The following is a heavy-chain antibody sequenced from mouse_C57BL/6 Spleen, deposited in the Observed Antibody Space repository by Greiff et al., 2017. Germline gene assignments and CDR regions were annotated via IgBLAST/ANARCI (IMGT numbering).Heavy chain of an antibody. V-gene: IGHV1-15*01. CDR1: GYTFTDYE. D-gene: IGHD1-1*01. J-gene: IGHJ4*01. Sequence: VQLQQSGAELVRPGASVTLSCKASGYTFTDYEMHWVKQTPVHGLEWIGAIDPETGGTAYNQKFKGKAILTADKSSSTAYMELRSLTSEDSAVYYCTRREYYGSCYYAMDDWGQGTSVTVSS. CDR3: TRREYYGSCYYAMDD. CDR2: IDPETGGT.